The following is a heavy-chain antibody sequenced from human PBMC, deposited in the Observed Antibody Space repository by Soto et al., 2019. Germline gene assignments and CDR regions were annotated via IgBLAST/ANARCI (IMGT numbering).Heavy chain of an antibody. CDR2: IIPIFGTA. Sequence: ASVKVSCNASGGTFSSYAISWVRQAPGQGLERMGGIIPIFGTANYAQKYQGRVTITADESTSTTYMELSSLRSEDTAVYYCARAGGETNWFDPWGQGTLVTVSS. D-gene: IGHD3-16*01. V-gene: IGHV1-69*13. CDR3: ARAGGETNWFDP. J-gene: IGHJ5*02. CDR1: GGTFSSYA.